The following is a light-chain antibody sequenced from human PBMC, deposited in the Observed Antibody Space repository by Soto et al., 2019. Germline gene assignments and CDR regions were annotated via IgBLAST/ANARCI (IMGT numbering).Light chain of an antibody. CDR2: AAS. J-gene: IGKJ1*01. Sequence: DIQMTQSTSSLSASVGDRVTITCRASQGISNYLAWYQQKPGKVPKLLIYAASTLQSGVPSRFSGSGSGTEFTLTISSLQPADVATYYCQKYNSAPWTFGQGTKVEIK. V-gene: IGKV1-27*01. CDR1: QGISNY. CDR3: QKYNSAPWT.